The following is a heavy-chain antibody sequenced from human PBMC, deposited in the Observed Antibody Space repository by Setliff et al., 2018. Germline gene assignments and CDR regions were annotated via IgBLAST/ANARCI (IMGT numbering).Heavy chain of an antibody. Sequence: PGGSLRLSCAASGFTVSSFSMHWVRQATVKGLDWVATLSDDGSNEFYADSVKGRFTIFRDNSKNTLFLEIDSLRSEDTGLYYCAREGSIGWSQYFHHWGQGTPVTVSS. CDR2: LSDDGSNE. CDR1: GFTVSSFS. CDR3: AREGSIGWSQYFHH. D-gene: IGHD6-19*01. V-gene: IGHV3-30*03. J-gene: IGHJ1*01.